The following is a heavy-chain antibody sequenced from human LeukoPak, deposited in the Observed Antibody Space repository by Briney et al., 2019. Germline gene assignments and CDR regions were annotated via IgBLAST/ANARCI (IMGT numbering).Heavy chain of an antibody. CDR1: GFTFSIYW. CDR2: INQDGSEK. CDR3: VRDGPGGIEARKRYYGMDV. Sequence: GGSLRLSCAASGFTFSIYWMSWVRQAPGKGLEWVASINQDGSEKYYVDSVKGRCTISRDDAKTSLYLQMSSLRAEDAAAYYCVRDGPGGIEARKRYYGMDVWGQGTTVSVSS. J-gene: IGHJ6*02. V-gene: IGHV3-7*05. D-gene: IGHD6-6*01.